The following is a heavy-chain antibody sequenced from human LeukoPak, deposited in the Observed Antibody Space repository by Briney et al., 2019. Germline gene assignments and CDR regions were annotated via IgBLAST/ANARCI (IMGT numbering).Heavy chain of an antibody. J-gene: IGHJ3*02. V-gene: IGHV1-69*05. CDR2: IIPIFGTA. Sequence: SVKVSCKASGGTFSSYAISWVRQAPGQGLEWMGRIIPIFGTANYAQKFQGRVTITTDESTSTAYMELSSLRSEDTAVYYCARDLGGIAVAGPPTPHAFDIWGQGTMVTVSS. CDR1: GGTFSSYA. CDR3: ARDLGGIAVAGPPTPHAFDI. D-gene: IGHD6-19*01.